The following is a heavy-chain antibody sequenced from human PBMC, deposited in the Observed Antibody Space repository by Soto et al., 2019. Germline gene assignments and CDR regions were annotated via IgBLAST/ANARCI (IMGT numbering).Heavy chain of an antibody. V-gene: IGHV5-10-1*01. CDR1: GYSFTTYW. Sequence: PGESLKISCQGSGYSFTTYWIAWVRQMPGKGLEWMGRIDPSDSYTNYSPSFQGHVTISADKSISTAYLQWSSLKASDTAMYYCARRPRTTGSWYLDLLGRGALVTVSS. CDR2: IDPSDSYT. CDR3: ARRPRTTGSWYLDL. D-gene: IGHD1-1*01. J-gene: IGHJ2*01.